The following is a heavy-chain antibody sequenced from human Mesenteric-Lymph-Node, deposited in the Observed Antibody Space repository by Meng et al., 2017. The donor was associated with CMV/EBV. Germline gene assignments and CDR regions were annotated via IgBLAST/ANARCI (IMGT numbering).Heavy chain of an antibody. CDR1: GFIFGDYD. D-gene: IGHD2-8*01. CDR2: IRSEVYGGTT. Sequence: GESLKISCTTSGFIFGDYDMNWVRQAPGKGLEWVGFIRSEVYGGTTEYAASVKGRFTISRDDSKSIAYLQMNSLKAEDTAVYYCTSLIVLETFEVSDIWGQGTLVTVSS. J-gene: IGHJ3*02. V-gene: IGHV3-49*04. CDR3: TSLIVLETFEVSDI.